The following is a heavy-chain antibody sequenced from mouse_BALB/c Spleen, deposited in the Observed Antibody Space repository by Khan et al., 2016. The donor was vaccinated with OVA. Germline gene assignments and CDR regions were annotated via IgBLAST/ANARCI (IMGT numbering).Heavy chain of an antibody. CDR3: ARAFYYGAWFAF. Sequence: QVQLKESGPGLVAPSQSLSITCTVSEFSLNSYGVHWVRQPPGKGLEWLGVIWAGGSTNHNSALMSRLSISKDNYKSQVFLKMNSLQTDDTAMYYCARAFYYGAWFAFWGQGTLVTVSA. J-gene: IGHJ3*01. D-gene: IGHD1-1*01. CDR1: EFSLNSYG. CDR2: IWAGGST. V-gene: IGHV2-9*02.